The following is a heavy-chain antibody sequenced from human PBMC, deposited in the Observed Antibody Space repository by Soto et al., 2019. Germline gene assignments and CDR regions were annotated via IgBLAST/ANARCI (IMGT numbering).Heavy chain of an antibody. V-gene: IGHV1-69*01. Sequence: QVQLVQSGAEVRKPGSSVRVSCNASGGSFNRHTISWVRQAPGQGLEWRGGIIPIFGTANHAQKFQGRVTIIADESTSTVYMELSSLRSDDTAIYYCARGWGYDSTDYYYAYWGQGTLVIVSS. CDR2: IIPIFGTA. D-gene: IGHD3-22*01. CDR1: GGSFNRHT. CDR3: ARGWGYDSTDYYYAY. J-gene: IGHJ4*02.